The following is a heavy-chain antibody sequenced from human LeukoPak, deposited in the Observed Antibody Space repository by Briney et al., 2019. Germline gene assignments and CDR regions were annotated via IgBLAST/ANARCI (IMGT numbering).Heavy chain of an antibody. CDR3: AKAAQVAGRPNLGGHFDY. Sequence: GGSLRLSCAASGFTFSSYNMNWVRQAPGKGLEWVSAINVDAGSTYYADSVKGRFTISRDNNENTLYLQMNSLRAEDTAVYYCAKAAQVAGRPNLGGHFDYWGQGTLVTVSS. D-gene: IGHD6-6*01. J-gene: IGHJ4*02. V-gene: IGHV3-23*01. CDR1: GFTFSSYN. CDR2: INVDAGST.